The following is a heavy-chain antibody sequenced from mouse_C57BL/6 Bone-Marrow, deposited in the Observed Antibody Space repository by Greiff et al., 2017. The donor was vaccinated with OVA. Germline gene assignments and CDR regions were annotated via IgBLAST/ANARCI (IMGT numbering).Heavy chain of an antibody. D-gene: IGHD1-1*01. V-gene: IGHV1-55*01. Sequence: QVQLQQPGAELVKPGASVKMSCKASGYTFTSYWITWVKQRPGQGLEWIGDIYPGSGSTNYNEKFKSKATLTVDTSSSTAYMQLSSLTSEDSAVYNGARTGSSSPYGYCDVWGTGTTVTVSS. CDR1: GYTFTSYW. CDR2: IYPGSGST. J-gene: IGHJ1*03. CDR3: ARTGSSSPYGYCDV.